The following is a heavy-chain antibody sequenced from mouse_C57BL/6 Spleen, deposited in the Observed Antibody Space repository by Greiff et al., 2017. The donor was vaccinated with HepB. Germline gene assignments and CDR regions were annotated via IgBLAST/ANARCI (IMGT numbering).Heavy chain of an antibody. CDR3: ARHERWYFDV. CDR1: GFTFSDYY. CDR2: ISNGGGST. J-gene: IGHJ1*03. V-gene: IGHV5-12*01. Sequence: EVKLEESGGGLVQPGGSLKLSCAASGFTFSDYYMYWVRQTPEKRLEWVAYISNGGGSTYYPDTVQGRFTISRDNAKNTRYLQMSRLKSEDTAMYYCARHERWYFDVWGTGTTVTVSS.